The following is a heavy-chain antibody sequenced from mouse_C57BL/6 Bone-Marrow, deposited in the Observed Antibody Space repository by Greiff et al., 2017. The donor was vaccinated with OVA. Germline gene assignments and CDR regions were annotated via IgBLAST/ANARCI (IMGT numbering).Heavy chain of an antibody. CDR1: GFTFSDYY. D-gene: IGHD1-1*01. J-gene: IGHJ4*01. Sequence: DVKLVESGGGLVQPGGSLKLSCAASGFTFSDYYMYWVRQTPEKRLEWVAYISNGGGSTYYPDTVKGRFTISRDNAKNTLYLQMSRLKSEDTAMYYCARQDYYGSSYVNYAMDYWGQGTSVTVSS. V-gene: IGHV5-12*01. CDR2: ISNGGGST. CDR3: ARQDYYGSSYVNYAMDY.